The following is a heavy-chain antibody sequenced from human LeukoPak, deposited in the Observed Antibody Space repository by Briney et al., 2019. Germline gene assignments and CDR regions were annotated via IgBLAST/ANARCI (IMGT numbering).Heavy chain of an antibody. D-gene: IGHD6-13*01. CDR2: ISTYSGNT. CDR1: GYTFTGYY. J-gene: IGHJ5*02. V-gene: IGHV1-18*04. Sequence: ASVKVSCKASGYTFTGYYMHWVRQAPGQGPEWMGWISTYSGNTHYAQELQGRVTLTTDTSTSTAYMDLRSLRSDDTAMYYCARDGRGHWDTRIWYLGNWFDPWGQGTLVTVSS. CDR3: ARDGRGHWDTRIWYLGNWFDP.